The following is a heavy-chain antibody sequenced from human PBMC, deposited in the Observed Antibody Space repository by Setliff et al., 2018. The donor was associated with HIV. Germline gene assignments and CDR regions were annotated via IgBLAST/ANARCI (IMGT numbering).Heavy chain of an antibody. V-gene: IGHV3-23*01. CDR2: ISGSGGNT. J-gene: IGHJ4*02. CDR3: ARETPNSGWYRKEGYYFDY. CDR1: GFTFTNYA. D-gene: IGHD6-19*01. Sequence: GGSLRLSCAVSGFTFTNYAMSWVRQAPGKGLQWVSTISGSGGNTNYAASVKGRFTVSRDNSKNTLYLQMNSLRPEDTALYYCARETPNSGWYRKEGYYFDYWGQGTLVTVSS.